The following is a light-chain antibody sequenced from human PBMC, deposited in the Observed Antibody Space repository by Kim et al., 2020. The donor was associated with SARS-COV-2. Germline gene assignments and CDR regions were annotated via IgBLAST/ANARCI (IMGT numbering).Light chain of an antibody. CDR3: QNYNDWPPWT. V-gene: IGKV3-15*01. Sequence: EIVLTQSPATLSVSPGERVTLSCRASQSVGGDLAWYQQKPGQAPRLLIYGASTRATGVPDRLSGRGSGTEFILTISSLQSEDFALYYCQNYNDWPPWTFGQGTKVDIK. CDR2: GAS. J-gene: IGKJ1*01. CDR1: QSVGGD.